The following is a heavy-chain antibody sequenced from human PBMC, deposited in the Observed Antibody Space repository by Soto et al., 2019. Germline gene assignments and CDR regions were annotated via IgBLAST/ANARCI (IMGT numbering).Heavy chain of an antibody. CDR2: INVINGNA. CDR3: VVSRRCWAFHC. D-gene: IGHD2-15*01. J-gene: IGHJ4*02. Sequence: ASVKVSCKSSGYTFTSYDMHWVRQAPGQRLEWMGRINVINGNAYYSQRFQGRATFTRDTSASTGYMELSSLIPGDTAVYYCVVSRRCWAFHCWGQGTVVTVSS. CDR1: GYTFTSYD. V-gene: IGHV1-3*01.